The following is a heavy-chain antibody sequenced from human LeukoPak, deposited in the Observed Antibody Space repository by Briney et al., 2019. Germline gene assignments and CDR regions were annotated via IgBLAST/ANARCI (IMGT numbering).Heavy chain of an antibody. CDR2: IYYSGST. CDR3: ARGFGDDGSGSYYLIFDY. CDR1: GGTISSYY. V-gene: IGHV4-59*12. D-gene: IGHD3-10*01. J-gene: IGHJ4*02. Sequence: SETLSLTCTVSGGTISSYYWSWIRQPPGKGLEWIGNIYYSGSTNYNPSLKSRVTISVDTSKNQFSLKLSSVTAADTAVYYCARGFGDDGSGSYYLIFDYWGQGALVTVSS.